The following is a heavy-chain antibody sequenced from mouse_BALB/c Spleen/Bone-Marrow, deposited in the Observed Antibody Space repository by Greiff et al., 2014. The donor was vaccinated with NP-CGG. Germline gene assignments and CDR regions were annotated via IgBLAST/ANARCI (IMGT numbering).Heavy chain of an antibody. J-gene: IGHJ2*01. V-gene: IGHV1-69*02. CDR3: ARNWVYFDY. Sequence: VQLQQSGAELVKPGAPVKLSCKASGYTFTSYWMNWVKQRPGRGLEWIGRIDPSDSETHYNQKFKDKATLTVDKSSSTAYIQLSGLTSEDSAVYYCARNWVYFDYWGQGTTLTVSS. CDR2: IDPSDSET. CDR1: GYTFTSYW. D-gene: IGHD4-1*01.